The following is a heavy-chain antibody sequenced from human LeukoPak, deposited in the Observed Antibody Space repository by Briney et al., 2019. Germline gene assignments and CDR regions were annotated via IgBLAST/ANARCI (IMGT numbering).Heavy chain of an antibody. J-gene: IGHJ3*02. V-gene: IGHV3-74*01. Sequence: GGSLRLSCAASGFTFSSYWMHWVRQAPGKGLVWVSRINSDGSSTSYADSVKGRFTISRDNAKNTLYLQMNSLRAEDTAVYYCARDMGVSGFVDIAATIYGKSDAFDIWGQGTMVTVSS. CDR1: GFTFSSYW. CDR3: ARDMGVSGFVDIAATIYGKSDAFDI. D-gene: IGHD5-12*01. CDR2: INSDGSST.